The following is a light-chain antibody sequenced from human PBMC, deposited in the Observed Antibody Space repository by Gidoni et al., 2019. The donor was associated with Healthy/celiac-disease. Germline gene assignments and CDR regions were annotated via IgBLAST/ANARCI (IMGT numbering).Light chain of an antibody. J-gene: IGLJ1*01. CDR2: DVS. V-gene: IGLV2-11*01. CDR3: CSYAGSYTYV. Sequence: QSALTQHRAAYGSPGQSVTISCTVTSSEVGCYNYVSWYQQHPGKAPKLMIYDVSKRPSGVPDRFSGSNSCNTASLTISGLQAEYEADYYCCSYAGSYTYVFGTGTKVTVL. CDR1: SSEVGCYNY.